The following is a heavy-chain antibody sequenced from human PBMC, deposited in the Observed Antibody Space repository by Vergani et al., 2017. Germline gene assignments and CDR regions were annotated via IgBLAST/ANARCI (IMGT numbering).Heavy chain of an antibody. V-gene: IGHV4-38-2*01. CDR2: IHHSGDT. CDR3: ARHRGSGGFFPSSYFYGMDV. CDR1: DASIMTNPY. Sequence: QVQLQESGPGLVKPSETLTLTCDVSDASIMTNPYWGWFRQSPGKGLEWIGCIHHSGDTHYKSSLKSRVSISIVSSSKFSLSLTSVTAADTAIYYCARHRGSGGFFPSSYFYGMDVWCHGTTVTVSS. D-gene: IGHD3-10*01. J-gene: IGHJ6*02.